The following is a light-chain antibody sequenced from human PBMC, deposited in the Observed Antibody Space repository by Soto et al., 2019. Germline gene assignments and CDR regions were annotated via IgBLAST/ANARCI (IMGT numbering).Light chain of an antibody. CDR3: SSYTSSTFYV. V-gene: IGLV2-14*01. CDR1: SSDVGGYNY. Sequence: QSARGQPSPLSGSPWQSITISCPGTSSDVGGYNYVSWYQQHPGKAPKLMIYDVSNRPSGVSNRFSGSKSGNTASLTISGLQAEDEADYYCSSYTSSTFYVFGTGTKVTVL. J-gene: IGLJ1*01. CDR2: DVS.